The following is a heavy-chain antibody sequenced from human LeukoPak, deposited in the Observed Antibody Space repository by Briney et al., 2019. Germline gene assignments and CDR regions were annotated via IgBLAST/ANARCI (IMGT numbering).Heavy chain of an antibody. CDR3: AGASRGWDFDY. V-gene: IGHV4-59*01. J-gene: IGHJ4*02. Sequence: SVTLSLTCTVSDDSITSYYWSWIRQPPGKGLEWIAYIHYSGRTNYNPSLKSRVTISIDTSKNQFSLKLTSVTAADTAVYYCAGASRGWDFDYWSQGTLVSVSS. CDR2: IHYSGRT. CDR1: DDSITSYY. D-gene: IGHD6-19*01.